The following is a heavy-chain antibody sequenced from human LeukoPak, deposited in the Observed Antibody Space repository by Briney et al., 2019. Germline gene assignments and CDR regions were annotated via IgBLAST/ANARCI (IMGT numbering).Heavy chain of an antibody. D-gene: IGHD1-26*01. CDR1: AGSVSNGNYY. Sequence: PSETLSLTCTVSAGSVSNGNYYWSWLRQPPGKALEWIGYIYYTGTTYYNPSLKSRVTISVDTSKNQFSLRLNSVTAADTAVYYCARSRAFNSGAFDPWGQGSLVTVSS. CDR2: IYYTGTT. V-gene: IGHV4-61*01. J-gene: IGHJ5*02. CDR3: ARSRAFNSGAFDP.